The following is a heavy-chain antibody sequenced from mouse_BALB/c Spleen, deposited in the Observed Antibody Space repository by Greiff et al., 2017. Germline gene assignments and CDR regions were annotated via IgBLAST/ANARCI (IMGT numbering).Heavy chain of an antibody. J-gene: IGHJ1*01. Sequence: EVQLVESGGGLVKPGGSLKLSCAASGFTFSSYAMSWVRQSPEKRLEWVAEISSGGSYTYYPDTVTGRFTISRENAKNTLYLEMSSLRSEDAAMYYCARDDGYYPYWCFDVWGAGTTVTVSS. CDR2: ISSGGSYT. D-gene: IGHD2-3*01. V-gene: IGHV5-9-4*01. CDR3: ARDDGYYPYWCFDV. CDR1: GFTFSSYA.